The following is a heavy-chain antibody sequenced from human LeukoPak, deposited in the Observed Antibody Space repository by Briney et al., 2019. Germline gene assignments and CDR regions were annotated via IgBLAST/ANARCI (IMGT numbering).Heavy chain of an antibody. CDR1: GGSFSGYY. J-gene: IGHJ4*02. D-gene: IGHD6-19*01. Sequence: PSETMSLTRAVYGGSFSGYYWSWIRQPPGKGLGWIGEINHSGSTNYNPSLKSRVTISVDTSKNQFSLKLSSVTAAITAVYYCARTRKWLATLYYWGQGTLVTVSS. V-gene: IGHV4-34*01. CDR3: ARTRKWLATLYY. CDR2: INHSGST.